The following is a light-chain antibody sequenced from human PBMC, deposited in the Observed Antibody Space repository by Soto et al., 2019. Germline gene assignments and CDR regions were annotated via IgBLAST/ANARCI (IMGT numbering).Light chain of an antibody. CDR3: HQYDSSPLT. V-gene: IGKV3-20*01. J-gene: IGKJ4*01. CDR2: AAS. Sequence: EIVLTQSPGTLSLSPGERATLSCRASQSVSSSYLAWYQQKPGQAPRLLIYAASSRATGIPDRFSGSGSGTDFTLTISRLEPEDFAVYYCHQYDSSPLTFGGGTKVEIK. CDR1: QSVSSSY.